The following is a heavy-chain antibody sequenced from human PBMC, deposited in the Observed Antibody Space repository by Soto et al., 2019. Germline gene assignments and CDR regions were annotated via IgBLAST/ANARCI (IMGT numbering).Heavy chain of an antibody. CDR1: GFTLGSYF. V-gene: IGHV3-33*05. J-gene: IGHJ4*02. CDR2: TSYDGSNN. CDR3: ARWGTTGGLDV. D-gene: IGHD3-16*01. Sequence: QVQLVESGGGVVRPGTSLRFSCVGPGFTLGSYFIPWVRQAPGKGLEWVALTSYDGSNNFYGDSVKGRFTIPRHNSRNTVELQRDSLRFEDTALYYCARWGTTGGLDVWGQGTLVSVSS.